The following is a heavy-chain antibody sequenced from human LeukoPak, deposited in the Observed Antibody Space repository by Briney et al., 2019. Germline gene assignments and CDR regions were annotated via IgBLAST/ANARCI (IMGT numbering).Heavy chain of an antibody. CDR2: ISGSGGRT. Sequence: GGSLRLSCAASGFTFSSYAMSWVRQAPGKGLEWVSSISGSGGRTYHADSVKGRFTISRDNSKNTLYLQMNSLRAEDTAVYYCAKAPLSFDFWSGYYDHWGQGTLVTVSS. V-gene: IGHV3-23*01. CDR1: GFTFSSYA. D-gene: IGHD3-3*01. CDR3: AKAPLSFDFWSGYYDH. J-gene: IGHJ4*02.